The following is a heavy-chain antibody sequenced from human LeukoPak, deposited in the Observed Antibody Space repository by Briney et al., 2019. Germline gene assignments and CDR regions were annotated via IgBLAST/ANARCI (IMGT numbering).Heavy chain of an antibody. CDR3: ARDLLNEGNHLDY. V-gene: IGHV4-30-4*01. CDR2: IYYSGST. J-gene: IGHJ4*02. CDR1: GGSISSGDYY. Sequence: SETLSLTCTVSGGSISSGDYYWSWIRQPPGKGLEWIGYIYYSGSTYYNPSLKRRVTISVDTSKNQFSLKLSSVTAADTAVYYCARDLLNEGNHLDYWGQGTLVTVSS. D-gene: IGHD4-23*01.